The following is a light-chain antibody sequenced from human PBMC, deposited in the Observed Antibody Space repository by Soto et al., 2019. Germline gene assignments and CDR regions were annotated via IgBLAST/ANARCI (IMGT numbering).Light chain of an antibody. CDR3: QQYSDCPLT. Sequence: EIVMTQSTVTLSVSALERVTIYCRASQSVSSNLGWYQQKPGKAPRLLIYGAFNRHTGIPARFSGSGSGTEFTLTISSLQSEDFALYYCQQYSDCPLTFGQGTKVDI. V-gene: IGKV3-15*01. CDR2: GAF. J-gene: IGKJ1*01. CDR1: QSVSSN.